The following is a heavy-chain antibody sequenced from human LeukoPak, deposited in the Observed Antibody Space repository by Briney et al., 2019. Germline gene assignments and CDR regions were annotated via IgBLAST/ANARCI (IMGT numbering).Heavy chain of an antibody. D-gene: IGHD2-8*01. CDR3: SRENGAFSPFGY. CDR2: VSLSGLT. J-gene: IGHJ4*02. V-gene: IGHV4-59*12. CDR1: GGSISSYY. Sequence: SETLSLTCTVSGGSISSYYWSWIRQPPGKGLEWIGEVSLSGLTNYNPSLSSRIIMALDTSKNHLSLHLTSVTAADTAVYYCSRENGAFSPFGYWGQGYLVTVLS.